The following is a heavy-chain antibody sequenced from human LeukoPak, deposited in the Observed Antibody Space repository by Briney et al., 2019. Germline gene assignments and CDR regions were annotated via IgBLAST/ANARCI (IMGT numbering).Heavy chain of an antibody. J-gene: IGHJ4*02. CDR1: GDSIINYY. CDR3: AGDSYYDSANLFY. D-gene: IGHD3-22*01. Sequence: SETLSLTCTVSGDSIINYYLSSIRQPAGQGLEWIGRINTSGSTNYNPSLKSRVTMSVDTSRDQFSLKLSSVTAADTAVYYCAGDSYYDSANLFYWGQGALVTVSS. CDR2: INTSGST. V-gene: IGHV4-4*07.